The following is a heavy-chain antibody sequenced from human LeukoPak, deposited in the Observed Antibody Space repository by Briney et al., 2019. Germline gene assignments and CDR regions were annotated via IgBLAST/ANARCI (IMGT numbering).Heavy chain of an antibody. CDR2: IYHSGTT. CDR3: ARVSRGYDILY. Sequence: PGGSLRHSCAASGFTFSDYYMTWIRQAPGKGLEWIGSIYHSGTTYYNPSLKSRVTISVDTSKNQFSLNLSSVTAADTAVYYCARVSRGYDILYWGQGTLVTVSS. CDR1: GFTFSDYY. D-gene: IGHD3-9*01. V-gene: IGHV4-38-2*01. J-gene: IGHJ4*02.